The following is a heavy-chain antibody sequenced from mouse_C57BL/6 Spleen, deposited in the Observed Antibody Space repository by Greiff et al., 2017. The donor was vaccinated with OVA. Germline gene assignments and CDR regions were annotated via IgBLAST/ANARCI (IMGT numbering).Heavy chain of an antibody. D-gene: IGHD2-4*01. CDR1: GFTFSSYA. Sequence: EVKVEESGGGLVKPGGSLKLSCAASGFTFSSYAMSWVRQTPEKRLEWVATISDGGSYTYYPDNVKGRFTISRDNAKNNLYLQMSHLKSEDTAMYYCAKDAFYDYDEGGYYAMDYWGQGTSVTVSS. J-gene: IGHJ4*01. CDR2: ISDGGSYT. CDR3: AKDAFYDYDEGGYYAMDY. V-gene: IGHV5-4*01.